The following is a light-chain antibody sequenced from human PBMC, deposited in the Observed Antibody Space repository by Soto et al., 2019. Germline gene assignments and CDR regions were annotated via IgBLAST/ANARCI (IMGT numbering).Light chain of an antibody. CDR3: QQYNSYSWT. CDR1: QRISNW. J-gene: IGKJ1*01. CDR2: DAS. V-gene: IGKV1-5*01. Sequence: DIQMTQSPSTLSAYVGDRVTITCRASQRISNWMAWYQQKPGKAPKLLIYDASTLESGVPSRFSGSRSGTEFTLTISSLQPDDFATYYCQQYNSYSWTFGQGTKVDI.